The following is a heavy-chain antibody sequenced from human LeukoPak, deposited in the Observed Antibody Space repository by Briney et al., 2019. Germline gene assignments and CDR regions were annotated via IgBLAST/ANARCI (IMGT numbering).Heavy chain of an antibody. V-gene: IGHV3-9*01. CDR2: INWNSGNI. CDR3: ARVGGSLKFYFDY. J-gene: IGHJ4*02. Sequence: GGSLRLSCAASGFNFDDYAMHWVRQAPGKGLEWVSGINWNSGNIGYADSVKGRFTISRDNAKNSLYLQMNSLRAEDTAVYYCARVGGSLKFYFDYWGQGTLVTVSS. CDR1: GFNFDDYA. D-gene: IGHD6-13*01.